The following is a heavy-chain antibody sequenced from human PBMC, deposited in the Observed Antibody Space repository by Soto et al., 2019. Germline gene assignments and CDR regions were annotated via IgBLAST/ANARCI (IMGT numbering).Heavy chain of an antibody. CDR2: IYHSGRT. Sequence: PSETLSLTCTVSGGSIGNGYYYWSWVRQNPGKGLEWIGHIYHSGRTYYNPSLKSRVTISVDTSKNQFSLNLSSVTAADTAVYYCARDKITGLFDYWGQGTLLTVSS. CDR1: GGSIGNGYYY. J-gene: IGHJ4*02. D-gene: IGHD2-8*02. V-gene: IGHV4-31*03. CDR3: ARDKITGLFDY.